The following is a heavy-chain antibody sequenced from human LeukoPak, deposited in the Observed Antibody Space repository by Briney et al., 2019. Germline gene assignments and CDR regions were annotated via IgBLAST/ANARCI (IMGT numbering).Heavy chain of an antibody. Sequence: GGSLRLSCVASGFTFNTFGMTWVRQAPGKGLEWVSGISENGGRTYYAYPVKGRFTIFRDNTKNTVYLQMNSLRAEDTAIYYCAKSMGRSCWYGGYWGQGILVSVST. CDR1: GFTFNTFG. V-gene: IGHV3-23*01. CDR2: ISENGGRT. CDR3: AKSMGRSCWYGGY. J-gene: IGHJ4*02. D-gene: IGHD6-13*01.